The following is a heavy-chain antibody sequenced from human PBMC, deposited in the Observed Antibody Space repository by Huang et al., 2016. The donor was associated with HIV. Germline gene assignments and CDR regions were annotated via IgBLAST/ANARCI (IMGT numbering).Heavy chain of an antibody. V-gene: IGHV3-23*01. D-gene: IGHD3-22*01. J-gene: IGHJ3*02. CDR3: AKHLGGRRGFTFIVLFGAFDM. Sequence: EVQLLESGGGLAQPGGSLRLSCPASGFTFGSYALNGVRRAPGRGREWVSGTTGSGGSTYYANSVKGRFTISRDNSKNTLYLQMNSLRAEDTALYYCAKHLGGRRGFTFIVLFGAFDMWGQGTMVTVSS. CDR1: GFTFGSYA. CDR2: TTGSGGST.